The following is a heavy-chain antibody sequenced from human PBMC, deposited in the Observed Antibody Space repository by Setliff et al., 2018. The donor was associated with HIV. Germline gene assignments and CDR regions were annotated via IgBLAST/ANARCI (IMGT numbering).Heavy chain of an antibody. CDR2: VDPEDGET. V-gene: IGHV1-69-2*01. CDR1: GGTFSSYA. CDR3: ATSRYCSGGSCPGDF. D-gene: IGHD2-15*01. Sequence: ASVKVSCKASGGTFSSYALSWVRQAPGKGPEWMGRVDPEDGETIYAEKFQGRVIIIADTSTHTAYMELSSLRSEDTAIYYCATSRYCSGGSCPGDFWGHGTLVTVSS. J-gene: IGHJ4*01.